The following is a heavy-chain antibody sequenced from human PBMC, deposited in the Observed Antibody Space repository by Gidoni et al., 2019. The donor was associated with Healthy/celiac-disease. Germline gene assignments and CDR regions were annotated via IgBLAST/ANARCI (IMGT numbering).Heavy chain of an antibody. CDR3: ARDPRITGTTRQFWFDP. J-gene: IGHJ5*02. Sequence: QVQLVQSGAEVKKPGASVKVSCKASGYTFTSYYMHWVRQAPGQGLEWMGIINPSGGSTSYAQKFQGRVTMTRDTSTSTVYMELSSLRSEDTAVYYCARDPRITGTTRQFWFDPWGQGTLVTVSS. CDR2: INPSGGST. CDR1: GYTFTSYY. D-gene: IGHD1-7*01. V-gene: IGHV1-46*01.